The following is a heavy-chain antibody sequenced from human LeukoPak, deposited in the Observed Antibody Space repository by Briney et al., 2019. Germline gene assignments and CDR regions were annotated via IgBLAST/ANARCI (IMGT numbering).Heavy chain of an antibody. Sequence: GGSLRLSCAASGFTSSRCWMHWVRQAPGKGLVWVSRINSDGSSTSYADSGKGRFTISRDNAKNTLYLQMNSLRAEDTAVYYCARDGWLRFWAYYYYYMDVWGKGTTVTISS. CDR3: ARDGWLRFWAYYYYYMDV. CDR2: INSDGSST. J-gene: IGHJ6*03. CDR1: GFTSSRCW. D-gene: IGHD5-12*01. V-gene: IGHV3-74*01.